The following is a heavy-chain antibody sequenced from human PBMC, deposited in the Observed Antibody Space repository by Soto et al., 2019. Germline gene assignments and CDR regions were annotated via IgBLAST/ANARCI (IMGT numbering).Heavy chain of an antibody. V-gene: IGHV3-64*01. D-gene: IGHD6-6*01. CDR2: ISSNGVGT. CDR3: ARRARPDFYYMDV. J-gene: IGHJ6*03. CDR1: GFTLSGYA. Sequence: EVQLAESGGGLAQPGGSLRLSCAASGFTLSGYAMDWVRQASGKGLEYVSGISSNGVGTYYANSVQGRFTISRDNSKKTVYLQMGSLRPEDMAVYYCARRARPDFYYMDVWGKGTTVTVSS.